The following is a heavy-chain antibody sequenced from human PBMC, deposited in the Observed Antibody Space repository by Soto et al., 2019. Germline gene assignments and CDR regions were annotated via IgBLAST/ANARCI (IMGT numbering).Heavy chain of an antibody. J-gene: IGHJ5*01. CDR2: IYKSATT. CDR3: ARGRYCLTGRCFPNWFDS. V-gene: IGHV4-30-4*01. Sequence: SETLSLTCSVSCDSISSVDYFWAWIRQPPGQALEYIGYIYKSATTYYNPSFESRVAISLDTSKSQFSLNVTSVTAADTAVYFCARGRYCLTGRCFPNWFDSWGQGTLVTVSS. CDR1: CDSISSVDYF. D-gene: IGHD2-15*01.